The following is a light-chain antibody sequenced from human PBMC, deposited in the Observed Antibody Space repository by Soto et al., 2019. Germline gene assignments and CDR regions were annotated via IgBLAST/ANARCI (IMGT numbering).Light chain of an antibody. V-gene: IGLV1-44*01. CDR3: AAWDDSLNFPYV. CDR2: DSN. CDR1: SSNIGSNT. J-gene: IGLJ1*01. Sequence: QSALTQPPSASGTPGQRVTISCSGSSSNIGSNTVHWYQQLAGAAPNLLIYDSNQRPSGVPDLFSGSQSGTSASLAISGLYSEDEADYYCAAWDDSLNFPYVFGTGTKVTVL.